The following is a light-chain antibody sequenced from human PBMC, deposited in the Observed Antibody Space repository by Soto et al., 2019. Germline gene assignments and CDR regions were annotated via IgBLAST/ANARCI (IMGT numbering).Light chain of an antibody. Sequence: EIVMTQSPATLSVAPGERATLSCRASQSVNSNLAWYQQIPGQAPRLLIYGASTRATGIPARFSGSGSGTEFTLTISSLQSEDSAVYYCQQYNGRPPYTFGQGTKLEIK. CDR2: GAS. V-gene: IGKV3-15*01. CDR1: QSVNSN. J-gene: IGKJ2*01. CDR3: QQYNGRPPYT.